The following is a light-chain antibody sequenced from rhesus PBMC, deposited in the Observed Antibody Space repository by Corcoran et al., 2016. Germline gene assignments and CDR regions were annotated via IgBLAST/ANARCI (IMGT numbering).Light chain of an antibody. J-gene: IGKJ4*01. V-gene: IGKV1-74*01. CDR3: QHGYGTPLT. CDR2: KAF. CDR1: ENVNNY. Sequence: DIQMTQSPSSLSASVGDRVTITCRASENVNNYLNWYQQKPGKDPKILSDKAFTLQSGVPSRFSGSGSDTDYTFTISSLQPEDVATYYCQHGYGTPLTFGGGTKVEIK.